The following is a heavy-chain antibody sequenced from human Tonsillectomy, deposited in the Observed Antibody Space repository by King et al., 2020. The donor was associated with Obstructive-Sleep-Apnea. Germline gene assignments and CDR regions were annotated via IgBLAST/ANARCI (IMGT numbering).Heavy chain of an antibody. J-gene: IGHJ4*02. CDR2: ISGSGGST. V-gene: IGHV3-23*04. Sequence: VQLVESGGGLVQPGGSRRLSCAASGFTFSNYAMNWVRQAPGKGLEWVSAISGSGGSTYYADSVKVRFSISRDNSKNTSYLQMNSRRAEDTAVYYCAKDESSYYASGSYGYDYWGQGTLVTVSS. D-gene: IGHD3-10*01. CDR1: GFTFSNYA. CDR3: AKDESSYYASGSYGYDY.